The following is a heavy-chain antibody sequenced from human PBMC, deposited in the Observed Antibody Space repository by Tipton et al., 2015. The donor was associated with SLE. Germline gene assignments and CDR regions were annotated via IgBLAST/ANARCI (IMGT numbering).Heavy chain of an antibody. CDR1: GFTFSSYA. V-gene: IGHV3-30-3*01. CDR2: ISYDGSNK. D-gene: IGHD6-19*01. J-gene: IGHJ4*02. CDR3: ARERSSGWSGEVFDC. Sequence: SLRLPCAASGFTFSSYAMHWVRQAPGKGLEWVAVISYDGSNKYYADSVKGRFTISRDNAKNSLYLQMNSLRAEDTAVYYCARERSSGWSGEVFDCWGQGTLVTVSS.